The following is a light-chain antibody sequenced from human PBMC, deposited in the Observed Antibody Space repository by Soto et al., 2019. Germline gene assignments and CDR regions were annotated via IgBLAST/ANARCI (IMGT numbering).Light chain of an antibody. J-gene: IGKJ2*01. CDR1: QSVSSY. V-gene: IGKV3-11*01. CDR3: QQRSDWPVI. Sequence: EIVLTQSPATLSLSPGERATLSCRASQSVSSYLAWYQQKPGQAPRLLIYDASNSATGIPARFSGSGSGTDFTLTISSLEPEDFAVYYCQQRSDWPVIFGQGTKLEI. CDR2: DAS.